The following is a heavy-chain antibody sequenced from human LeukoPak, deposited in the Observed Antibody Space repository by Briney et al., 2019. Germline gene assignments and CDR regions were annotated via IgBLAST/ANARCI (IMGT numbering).Heavy chain of an antibody. D-gene: IGHD3-9*01. Sequence: PSETLSLTCAVYGGSFSGYYWSWIRLPPGKGLEWIGYLSKSGNTNYSPSLKSRVTIFGDTSKNQFFMKLSSVTAADTAVYYCARARYVNSFYAFDIWGQGTLGTVSS. V-gene: IGHV4-59*01. CDR3: ARARYVNSFYAFDI. J-gene: IGHJ3*02. CDR2: LSKSGNT. CDR1: GGSFSGYY.